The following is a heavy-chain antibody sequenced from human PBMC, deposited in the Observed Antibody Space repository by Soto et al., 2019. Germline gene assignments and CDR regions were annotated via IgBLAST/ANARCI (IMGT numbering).Heavy chain of an antibody. CDR2: MNTNSGNT. Sequence: QVQLVQSGAEVKKPGASVKVSCKASGYTFTSYDINWVRQATGQGLEWMGWMNTNSGNTGYAQKFQGRVTMTRNTSMSTAYMELSSLRSEDTAVYYCARVRCSGGSCYSRWFDPWGHGTLVTVSS. CDR1: GYTFTSYD. J-gene: IGHJ5*02. CDR3: ARVRCSGGSCYSRWFDP. D-gene: IGHD2-15*01. V-gene: IGHV1-8*01.